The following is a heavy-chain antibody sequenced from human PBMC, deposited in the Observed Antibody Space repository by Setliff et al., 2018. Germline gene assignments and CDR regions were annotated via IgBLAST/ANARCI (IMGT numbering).Heavy chain of an antibody. CDR2: MNPNSGNT. J-gene: IGHJ4*02. D-gene: IGHD2-21*02. CDR3: ACYCGGDCYSFEWIGEYYFDC. CDR1: GYTFTSYD. V-gene: IGHV1-8*02. Sequence: ASVKVSCKASGYTFTSYDINWVRQATGKGLEWMGWMNPNSGNTGYAQKFQGRVTMTRNTSISTAYMELSSLRPEDTAVYYCACYCGGDCYSFEWIGEYYFDCWGQGALVTVAS.